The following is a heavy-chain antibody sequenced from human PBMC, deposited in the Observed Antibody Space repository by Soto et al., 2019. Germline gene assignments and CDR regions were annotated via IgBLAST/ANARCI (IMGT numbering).Heavy chain of an antibody. V-gene: IGHV3-48*01. CDR1: GFTFSSYS. Sequence: PGGSLRLSCAASGFTFSSYSMNWVRQAPGKGLEWVSYISSSSSTIYYADSVKGRFTISRDNAKNSLYLQMNSLRAEDTAVYYCARGGRTAYCSGGSCYGYWGQGTLVTVSS. CDR3: ARGGRTAYCSGGSCYGY. D-gene: IGHD2-15*01. J-gene: IGHJ4*02. CDR2: ISSSSSTI.